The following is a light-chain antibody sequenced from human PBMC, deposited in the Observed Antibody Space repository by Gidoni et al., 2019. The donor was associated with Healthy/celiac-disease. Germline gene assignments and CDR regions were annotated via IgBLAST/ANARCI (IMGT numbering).Light chain of an antibody. CDR3: QQYNNWPPFSTLYT. J-gene: IGKJ2*01. Sequence: EIVMTQSPATLSVSPGERATLSCRASQSVSSNLAWYQQKPGQAPRLLIYGASTRATGIPARFSGSGSGTEFTLTISSLQSEDFAVYYCQQYNNWPPFSTLYTFGQGTKLEIK. CDR1: QSVSSN. V-gene: IGKV3-15*01. CDR2: GAS.